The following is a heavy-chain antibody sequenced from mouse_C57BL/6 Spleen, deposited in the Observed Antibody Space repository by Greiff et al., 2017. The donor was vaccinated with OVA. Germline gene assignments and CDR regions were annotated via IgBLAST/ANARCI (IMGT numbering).Heavy chain of an antibody. D-gene: IGHD1-1*01. J-gene: IGHJ4*01. CDR1: GYSITSGYD. CDR3: ARADYYGSEAMDY. Sequence: DVKLQESGPGMVKPSQSLSLTCTVTGYSITSGYDWHWIRHFPGNKLEWMGYISYSGSTNYNPSLKSRISITHDTSKNHFFLKLNSVTTEDTATYYCARADYYGSEAMDYWGQGTSVTVSS. CDR2: ISYSGST. V-gene: IGHV3-1*01.